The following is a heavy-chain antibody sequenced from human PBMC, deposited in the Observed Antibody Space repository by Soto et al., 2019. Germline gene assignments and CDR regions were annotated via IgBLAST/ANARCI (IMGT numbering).Heavy chain of an antibody. CDR3: ARDRVYYGSGSYYILHYYYGMDV. J-gene: IGHJ6*02. CDR1: GFTVSSNY. CDR2: IYSGGST. V-gene: IGHV3-66*01. Sequence: EVQLVESGGGLVQPGGSLRLSCAASGFTVSSNYMSWVRQAPGKGLEWVSVIYSGGSTYYADSVKGRFTISRDNSKNTLYLQMNSLRAEDTAVYYCARDRVYYGSGSYYILHYYYGMDVWGPGTTVTVSS. D-gene: IGHD3-10*01.